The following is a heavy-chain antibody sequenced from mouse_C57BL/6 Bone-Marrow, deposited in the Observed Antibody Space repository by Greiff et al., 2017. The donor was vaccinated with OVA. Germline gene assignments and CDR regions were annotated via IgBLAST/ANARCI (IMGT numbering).Heavy chain of an antibody. CDR3: ARQLRLPLLAMDY. V-gene: IGHV1-49*01. Sequence: LQQSGAELVRPGSSVKLSCKDSSFAFMASAMHWVKQRPGHGLEWIGSFTMYSDATEYSENFKGKATLTANTSSSTAYMELSSLTSEDSAVYYCARQLRLPLLAMDYWGQGTSVTVSS. CDR2: FTMYSDAT. D-gene: IGHD3-2*02. CDR1: SFAFMASA. J-gene: IGHJ4*01.